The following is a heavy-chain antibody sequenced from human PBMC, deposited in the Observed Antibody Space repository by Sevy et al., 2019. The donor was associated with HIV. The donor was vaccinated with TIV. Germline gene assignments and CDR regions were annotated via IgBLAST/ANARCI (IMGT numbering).Heavy chain of an antibody. Sequence: ASVKVSCKVSGSTLTRLAIHWVRQAPGKGPEWMGSFDPEDGETIYSQKFQGRVTMTEDTSTDTGYMELSSLRSEGTAVYYCATTKDYYDSSASPFDYWGQGTLVTVSS. J-gene: IGHJ4*02. CDR1: GSTLTRLA. CDR3: ATTKDYYDSSASPFDY. CDR2: FDPEDGET. V-gene: IGHV1-24*01. D-gene: IGHD3-22*01.